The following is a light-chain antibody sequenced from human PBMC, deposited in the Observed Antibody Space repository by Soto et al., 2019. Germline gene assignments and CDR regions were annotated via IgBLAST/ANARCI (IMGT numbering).Light chain of an antibody. J-gene: IGKJ5*01. V-gene: IGKV1-5*01. CDR3: QQYNSYSPIT. Sequence: DIQMTQSPSTLSASVGDRVTITCRACQSISSWLAWYQQKPGKAPKLLIYDASSLESGVPSRFSGSGSGTEFTLTISSLQPDDFATYYCQQYNSYSPITFGQGTRLEIK. CDR2: DAS. CDR1: QSISSW.